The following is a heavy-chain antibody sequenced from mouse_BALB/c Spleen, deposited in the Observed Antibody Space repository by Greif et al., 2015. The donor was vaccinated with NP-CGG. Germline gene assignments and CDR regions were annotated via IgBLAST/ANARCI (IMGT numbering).Heavy chain of an antibody. Sequence: VQLQQSGAELAKPGASVKMSCKASGYTFTSYWMHWVKQRPGQGLEWIGYINPSTGYTEYNQKFKDKATLTADKSSSTAYMQLSSLTSEDSAVYYCARTIYYDYPHYYAMDYWGQGTSVTVSS. J-gene: IGHJ4*01. V-gene: IGHV1-7*01. CDR1: GYTFTSYW. D-gene: IGHD2-4*01. CDR2: INPSTGYT. CDR3: ARTIYYDYPHYYAMDY.